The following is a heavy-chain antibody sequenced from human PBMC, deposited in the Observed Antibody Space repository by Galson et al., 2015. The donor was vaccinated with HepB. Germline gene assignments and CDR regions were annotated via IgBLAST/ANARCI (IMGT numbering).Heavy chain of an antibody. CDR2: ISSSSSYI. CDR1: GFTFSNYA. Sequence: SLRLSCAASGFTFSNYAMNWVRQAPGKGLEWVSSISSSSSYIYYADSVKGRFTISRDNAKNSLYLQMNSLRAEDTAVYYCARGGLPWAFDSWGQGTLVTVSS. V-gene: IGHV3-21*01. CDR3: ARGGLPWAFDS. J-gene: IGHJ4*02. D-gene: IGHD4-11*01.